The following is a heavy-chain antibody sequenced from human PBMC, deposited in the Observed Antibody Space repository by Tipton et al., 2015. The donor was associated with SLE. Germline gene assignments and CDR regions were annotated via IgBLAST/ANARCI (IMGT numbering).Heavy chain of an antibody. CDR2: SRKKTTKNTT. V-gene: IGHV3-72*01. Sequence: SLRLSCAASGFTISDYYMDWVRQAPGKGLEWLSPSRKKTTKNTTEYPASVKGRFTVSRDGLKKSLNLQMSSLKSEDTGVYYCSRDLAWAFDYWGQGTQVTVSS. CDR1: GFTISDYY. D-gene: IGHD7-27*01. J-gene: IGHJ4*02. CDR3: SRDLAWAFDY.